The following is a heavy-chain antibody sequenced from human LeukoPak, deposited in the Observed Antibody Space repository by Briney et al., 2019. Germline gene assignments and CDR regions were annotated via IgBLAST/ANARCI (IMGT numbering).Heavy chain of an antibody. D-gene: IGHD3-3*01. Sequence: GASVKVSCKASGGTFSSYAISWVRQAPGQGLEWMGGIISIFGTANYAQKFQGRVTITTDESTSTAYMELSSLRSEDTAVYYCARVAIFGVVINPNYYMDVWGKGTTVTVSS. CDR1: GGTFSSYA. J-gene: IGHJ6*03. V-gene: IGHV1-69*05. CDR2: IISIFGTA. CDR3: ARVAIFGVVINPNYYMDV.